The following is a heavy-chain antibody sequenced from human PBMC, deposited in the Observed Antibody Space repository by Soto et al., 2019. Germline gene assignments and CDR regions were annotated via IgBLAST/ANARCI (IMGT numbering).Heavy chain of an antibody. CDR3: ARGHYYDSSGYPESFDY. CDR2: INHSGST. D-gene: IGHD3-22*01. Sequence: PSETLSLTCAVYGGSFSGYYWSWIRQPPGKGLEWIGEINHSGSTNYNPSLKSRVTISVDTSKNQFSLKLSSVTAADTAVYYCARGHYYDSSGYPESFDYWGQGTLVTVSS. J-gene: IGHJ4*02. V-gene: IGHV4-34*01. CDR1: GGSFSGYY.